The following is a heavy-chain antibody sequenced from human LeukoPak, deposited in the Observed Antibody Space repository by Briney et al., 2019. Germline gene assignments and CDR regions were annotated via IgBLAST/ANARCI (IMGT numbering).Heavy chain of an antibody. CDR2: FYPNGDT. V-gene: IGHV3-53*01. CDR1: GLTVSDNY. J-gene: IGHJ5*02. Sequence: GGSLRLSCAASGLTVSDNYMSWVRQAPGKGLEWVSIFYPNGDTFYADSVRGRFTISRDISKNSLYLQMNNLRAEDTAVYYCARDLSPSTYGSYNWFDPWGQGTLVTVSS. D-gene: IGHD3-10*01. CDR3: ARDLSPSTYGSYNWFDP.